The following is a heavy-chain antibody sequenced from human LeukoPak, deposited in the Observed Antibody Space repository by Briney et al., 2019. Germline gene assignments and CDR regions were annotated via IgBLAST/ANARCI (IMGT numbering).Heavy chain of an antibody. CDR3: ARHVVAVGFDY. D-gene: IGHD3-22*01. V-gene: IGHV3-21*01. CDR1: LITFRRYS. Sequence: GGSLRLSRAASLITFRRYSMNWVRQAPGKGLEWVSSITSSSSYIYYADSVKGRFTISRDNAKNSLYLQMNSLRAEDTAVYYCARHVVAVGFDYWGQGTLVTVSS. CDR2: ITSSSSYI. J-gene: IGHJ4*02.